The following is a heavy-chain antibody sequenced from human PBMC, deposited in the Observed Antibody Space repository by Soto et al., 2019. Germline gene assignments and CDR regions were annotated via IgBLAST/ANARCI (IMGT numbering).Heavy chain of an antibody. CDR1: GFTFSSYG. Sequence: GGSLRLSCAASGFTFSSYGMHWVRQAPGKGLEWVAVIWYDGSNKYYADSVKGRFTISRDNSKNTLYLQMNSLRAEDTAVYYCARWALSSSSSLIDYWGQGTLVTVSS. D-gene: IGHD6-6*01. CDR3: ARWALSSSSSLIDY. CDR2: IWYDGSNK. V-gene: IGHV3-33*01. J-gene: IGHJ4*02.